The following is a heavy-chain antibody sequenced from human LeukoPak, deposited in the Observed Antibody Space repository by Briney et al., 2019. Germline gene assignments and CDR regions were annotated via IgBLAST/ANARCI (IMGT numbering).Heavy chain of an antibody. CDR3: AREYVADSSPLFDY. V-gene: IGHV1-2*02. J-gene: IGHJ4*02. CDR1: GYSSIGYS. D-gene: IGHD6-13*01. CDR2: INPNTGGT. Sequence: ASVKVSCKASGYSSIGYSMHWVRQAPGQGLEWMGWINPNTGGTNYAQKFQGRVTMTRDTSISTAYMELSSLRSDDTAAYHCAREYVADSSPLFDYWGKGSLVTVSS.